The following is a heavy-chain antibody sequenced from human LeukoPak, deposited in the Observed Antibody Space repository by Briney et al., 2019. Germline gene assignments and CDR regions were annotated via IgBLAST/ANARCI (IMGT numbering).Heavy chain of an antibody. V-gene: IGHV3-23*01. CDR3: AKVNRLQGYFDRPPFDAFDI. D-gene: IGHD3-9*01. CDR1: GFTFSNYA. CDR2: ISGSGGST. Sequence: GGSLRLSCAASGFTFSNYAMSWVCRAPGKGLEWVSGISGSGGSTYYADSVKGRFTISRDNSKNTLYLQMNSLRAEDTAVYYCAKVNRLQGYFDRPPFDAFDIWGQGTMVTVSS. J-gene: IGHJ3*02.